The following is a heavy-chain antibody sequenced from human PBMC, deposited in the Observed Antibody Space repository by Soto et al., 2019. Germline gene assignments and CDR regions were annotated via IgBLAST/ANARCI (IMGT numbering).Heavy chain of an antibody. V-gene: IGHV1-69*12. D-gene: IGHD2-15*01. J-gene: IGHJ3*02. CDR3: ARSLIGYCSGGSCESAFDI. Sequence: QVQLVQSGAEVKKPGSSVKVSCKAYGGTFSSYAISWVRLAPGQGLEWMGGIIPIFGTANYAQKFQGRVTITADESTSTAYMELSSLRSEDTAVYYCARSLIGYCSGGSCESAFDIWGQGTMVTVSS. CDR2: IIPIFGTA. CDR1: GGTFSSYA.